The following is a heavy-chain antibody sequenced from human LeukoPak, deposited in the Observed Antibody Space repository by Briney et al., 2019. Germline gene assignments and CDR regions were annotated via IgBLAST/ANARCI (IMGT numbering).Heavy chain of an antibody. CDR1: GFTFSTYS. CDR2: ISISSSSI. Sequence: GGSLRLSCAASGFTFSTYSMNWVRQAPGKGLEWVSSISISSSSIYYADSMKGRFTISRDNAKNSLYLQMNSLRAEDTAVYYCARVQRGYCSSTSCYYFDSWGQGTLVTVSS. J-gene: IGHJ4*02. CDR3: ARVQRGYCSSTSCYYFDS. V-gene: IGHV3-21*01. D-gene: IGHD2-2*01.